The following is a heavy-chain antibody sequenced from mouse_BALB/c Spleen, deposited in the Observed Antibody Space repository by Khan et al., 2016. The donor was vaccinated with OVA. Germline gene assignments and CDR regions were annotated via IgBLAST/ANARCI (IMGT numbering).Heavy chain of an antibody. CDR2: INTYTGEP. J-gene: IGHJ1*01. D-gene: IGHD3-3*01. CDR3: ARGASCWYFDV. CDR1: GYTFTNYG. V-gene: IGHV9-1*02. Sequence: QVQLKQSGPELKKPGETVKISCKASGYTFTNYGMNWVKQAPGKGLKWMGWINTYTGEPTYTDDFKGRFAFSLETSASTAYLQINNLKNEDMATYFCARGASCWYFDVWGAGTTVTVSS.